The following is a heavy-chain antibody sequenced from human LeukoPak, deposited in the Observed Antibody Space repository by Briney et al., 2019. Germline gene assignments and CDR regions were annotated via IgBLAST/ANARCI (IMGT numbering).Heavy chain of an antibody. CDR2: ISYDGSNK. CDR1: GFTFSTYV. D-gene: IGHD1-1*01. V-gene: IGHV3-30-3*01. Sequence: GGSLRLSCAASGFTFSTYVIHWVRQAPGKGLEWVAVISYDGSNKYYADSVKGRFTISRDNSRNTLYLQMNSLRAEDTALYYCARELVTTEIPYFDYWGQGTLVTVSS. CDR3: ARELVTTEIPYFDY. J-gene: IGHJ4*02.